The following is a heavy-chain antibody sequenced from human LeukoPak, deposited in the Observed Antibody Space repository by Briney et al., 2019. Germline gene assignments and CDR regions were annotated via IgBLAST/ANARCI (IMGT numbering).Heavy chain of an antibody. CDR1: GYTFTSYA. CDR3: GCSTSPAMSGDSGLDY. J-gene: IGHJ4*02. CDR2: INAGNGNT. D-gene: IGHD2-2*01. Sequence: ASVKVSCKASGYTFTSYAMRWVRQAPGQRLEWMGWINAGNGNTKYSQKFQGRVTITRDTSASTAYMELSSLRSEDTAVYYCGCSTSPAMSGDSGLDYWGQGTLVTVSS. V-gene: IGHV1-3*01.